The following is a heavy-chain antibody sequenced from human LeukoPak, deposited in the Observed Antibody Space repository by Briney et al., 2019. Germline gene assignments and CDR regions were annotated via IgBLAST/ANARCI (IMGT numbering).Heavy chain of an antibody. CDR1: GFTFSSYA. Sequence: PGGSLRLSCAASGFTFSSYAMHWVRQAPGKGLERVAVISYDGSNKYYADSVKGRFTISRDNSKNTLYLQMNSLRAEDTAVYYCASCVLRFLEWLCGAFDIWGQGTMVTVSS. CDR2: ISYDGSNK. D-gene: IGHD3-3*01. CDR3: ASCVLRFLEWLCGAFDI. V-gene: IGHV3-30-3*01. J-gene: IGHJ3*02.